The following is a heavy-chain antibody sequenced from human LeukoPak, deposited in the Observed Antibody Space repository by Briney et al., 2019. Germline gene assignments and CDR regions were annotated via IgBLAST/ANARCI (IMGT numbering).Heavy chain of an antibody. CDR3: ARVPVGRRGSSFDY. CDR1: GGTFSSYA. J-gene: IGHJ4*02. V-gene: IGHV1-46*01. Sequence: ASVKVSCKASGGTFSSYAISWVRQAPGQGLEWMGIINPSGGSTSYAQKFQGRVTMTRDTSTSTVYMKLSSLRSEDTAVYYCARVPVGRRGSSFDYWGQGTLRTVSS. CDR2: INPSGGST. D-gene: IGHD3-16*01.